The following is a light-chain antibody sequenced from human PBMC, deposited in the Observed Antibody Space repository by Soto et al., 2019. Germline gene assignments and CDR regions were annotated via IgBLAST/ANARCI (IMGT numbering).Light chain of an antibody. CDR3: QQFNNYPGT. Sequence: AIQLTQSPSSLSASVGDRVTITCRASQGISSALAWYQQKPGKAPKLLIYDASSLESGVQSRFSGSGSGTDFTLNIRSLQPEDFATYYCQQFNNYPGTFGQGTRLEIK. CDR1: QGISSA. V-gene: IGKV1D-13*01. CDR2: DAS. J-gene: IGKJ5*01.